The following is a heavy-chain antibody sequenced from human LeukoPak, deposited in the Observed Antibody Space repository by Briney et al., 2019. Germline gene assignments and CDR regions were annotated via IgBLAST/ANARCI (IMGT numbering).Heavy chain of an antibody. V-gene: IGHV3-21*01. Sequence: GGSLRLSCAASGFTFSSYSMNWVRQAPGKGLEWVSSISSSSSYIYYADSVKGRFTISKDNAKNSLYLQMNSLRAEDTAVYYCASKSDWGWSVDYWGQGTLVTVSS. CDR3: ASKSDWGWSVDY. CDR2: ISSSSSYI. CDR1: GFTFSSYS. D-gene: IGHD7-27*01. J-gene: IGHJ4*02.